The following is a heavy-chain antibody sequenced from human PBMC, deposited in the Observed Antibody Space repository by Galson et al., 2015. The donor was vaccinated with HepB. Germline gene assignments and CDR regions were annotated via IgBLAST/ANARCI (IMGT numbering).Heavy chain of an antibody. Sequence: SVKVSCKASGGTFSSYAISWVRQAPGQGLEWMGGIIPIFGTANYAQKFQGRVTITADKSTSTAYMELSSLRSEDTAVYYCAIITMVRGVIIQANYYYYGMDVWGQGTTATVSS. D-gene: IGHD3-10*01. CDR1: GGTFSSYA. CDR3: AIITMVRGVIIQANYYYYGMDV. J-gene: IGHJ6*02. CDR2: IIPIFGTA. V-gene: IGHV1-69*06.